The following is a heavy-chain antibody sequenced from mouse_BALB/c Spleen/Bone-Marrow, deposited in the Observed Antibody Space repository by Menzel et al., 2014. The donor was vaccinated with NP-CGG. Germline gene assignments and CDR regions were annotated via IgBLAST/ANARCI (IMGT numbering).Heavy chain of an antibody. Sequence: QVQLQQPDAELVKPGASVKISCKASGYTFTDHAIHWVKQKPEQGLEWIGYISPGDGVIKYNEKFKGKAILTADKSSSTAYMQLNSLTSEDSAVYFCKRSLGRFAYWGQGTRVTVSA. CDR2: ISPGDGVI. CDR3: KRSLGRFAY. D-gene: IGHD4-1*01. CDR1: GYTFTDHA. V-gene: IGHV1S53*02. J-gene: IGHJ3*01.